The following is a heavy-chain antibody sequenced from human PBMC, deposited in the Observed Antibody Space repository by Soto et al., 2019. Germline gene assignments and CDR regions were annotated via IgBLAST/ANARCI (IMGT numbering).Heavy chain of an antibody. CDR2: INHSGST. Sequence: SETLSLTCAVYGGSFSGYYWSWIRQPPGKGLEWIGEINHSGSTNYNPSLKSRVTISVDTSKNQFSLKLSSVTAADTAVYYCARREPDIVATIGPTPFDYWGQGTLVTVSS. V-gene: IGHV4-34*01. J-gene: IGHJ4*02. CDR1: GGSFSGYY. D-gene: IGHD5-12*01. CDR3: ARREPDIVATIGPTPFDY.